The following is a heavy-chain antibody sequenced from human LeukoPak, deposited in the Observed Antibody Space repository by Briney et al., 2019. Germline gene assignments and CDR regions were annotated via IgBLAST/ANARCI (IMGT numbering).Heavy chain of an antibody. Sequence: GESLKISCKGSGYSFTSYWIGWVRQMPGKGLERMGIIYPGDSDTRYSPSFQGQVTISADKSISTAYLQWSSLKASDTAMYYCARSRSKQQLEYYFDYWGQGTLVTVSS. J-gene: IGHJ4*02. CDR1: GYSFTSYW. V-gene: IGHV5-51*01. D-gene: IGHD6-13*01. CDR3: ARSRSKQQLEYYFDY. CDR2: IYPGDSDT.